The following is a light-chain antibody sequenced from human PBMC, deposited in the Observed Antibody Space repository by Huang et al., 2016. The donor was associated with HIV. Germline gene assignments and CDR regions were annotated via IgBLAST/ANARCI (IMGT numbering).Light chain of an antibody. CDR2: ETS. CDR1: QSVGNY. Sequence: IVLTQSPATLSWYPGERVTLSCRASQSVGNYIAWYQQHPGQSPKLLIYETSNRATGTPVRVSGSGSGTDFTLTISSLESEDFAVYYCQQRSSGVTFGGGTKV. CDR3: QQRSSGVT. V-gene: IGKV3-11*01. J-gene: IGKJ4*01.